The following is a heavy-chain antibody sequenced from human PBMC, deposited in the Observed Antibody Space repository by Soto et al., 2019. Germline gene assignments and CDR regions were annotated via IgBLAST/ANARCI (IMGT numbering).Heavy chain of an antibody. D-gene: IGHD2-2*01. CDR1: GYTFTTYT. CDR2: INPGNGDT. Sequence: QVQLVQSGAEVKKPGASVKVSCRASGYTFTTYTLLWVRQAPGQRLEWMAWINPGNGDTKYSQNFQGRVTATRDTSASTAYMEMSSLRSEDTATYSCARNQPGFQIGWAWALDIWGQGTMVTVSS. CDR3: ARNQPGFQIGWAWALDI. J-gene: IGHJ3*02. V-gene: IGHV1-3*01.